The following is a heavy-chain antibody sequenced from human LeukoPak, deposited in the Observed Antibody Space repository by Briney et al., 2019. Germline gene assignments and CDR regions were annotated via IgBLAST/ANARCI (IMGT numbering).Heavy chain of an antibody. CDR2: MNPNSGNT. D-gene: IGHD6-13*01. CDR3: ARVDITPTGIKINFDY. V-gene: IGHV1-8*01. Sequence: ASVKVSCKASGYTFSNYDINWVRQATGQGLEWMGWMNPNSGNTGYAQKFQGRVTMTRNTSISTAYMELSSLRSEDTAVYYCARVDITPTGIKINFDYWGQGTLVTVSS. CDR1: GYTFSNYD. J-gene: IGHJ4*02.